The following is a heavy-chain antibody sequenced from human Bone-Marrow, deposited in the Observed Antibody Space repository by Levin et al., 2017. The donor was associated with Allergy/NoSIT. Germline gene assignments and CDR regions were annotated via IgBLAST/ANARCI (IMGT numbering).Heavy chain of an antibody. D-gene: IGHD3-10*01. CDR2: ISYDGSNK. V-gene: IGHV3-30*18. J-gene: IGHJ4*02. Sequence: GESLKISCAASGFTFSNYGMDWVRQAPGKGLEWVALISYDGSNKYYADSVKGRFTISRDNSKNTLYLQMNSLRAEDTAVYYCAKESGDYYGTYYFDYWGQGTLVTVSS. CDR1: GFTFSNYG. CDR3: AKESGDYYGTYYFDY.